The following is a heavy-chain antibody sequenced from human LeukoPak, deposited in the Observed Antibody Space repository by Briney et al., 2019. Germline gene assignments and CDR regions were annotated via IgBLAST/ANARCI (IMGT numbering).Heavy chain of an antibody. J-gene: IGHJ3*02. Sequence: GGSLRLSCAASGFTVSTNYMTWVRQAPGKGLEWVSLIYSGGRTYFAESVKGRFTISRDDSENTLYLHMKSLRAEDTAVYYCARETTTSGAFDIWGQGTMVTVSS. CDR2: IYSGGRT. D-gene: IGHD4-11*01. CDR3: ARETTTSGAFDI. CDR1: GFTVSTNY. V-gene: IGHV3-66*01.